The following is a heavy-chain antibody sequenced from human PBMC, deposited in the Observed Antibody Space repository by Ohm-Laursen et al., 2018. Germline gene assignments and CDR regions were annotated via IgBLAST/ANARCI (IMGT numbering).Heavy chain of an antibody. CDR3: TESLAN. Sequence: SLRLSCTASGFTLSNAWMTWVRQAPGKWLEWVGRIKRKTDGGTTDYAAPVKGRFTISRDDSKNTLYLQMNSLKIEDTAVYYCTESLANWGQGTLVTVSS. CDR1: GFTLSNAW. J-gene: IGHJ4*02. V-gene: IGHV3-15*01. CDR2: IKRKTDGGTT.